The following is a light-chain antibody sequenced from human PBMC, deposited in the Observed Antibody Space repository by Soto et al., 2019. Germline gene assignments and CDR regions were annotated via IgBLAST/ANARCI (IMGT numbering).Light chain of an antibody. V-gene: IGKV3-20*01. CDR1: QSVGRNY. CDR2: DAS. J-gene: IGKJ5*01. CDR3: QQYASPPIT. Sequence: EIVLTQSPGTLSLSPGERATLSCRASQSVGRNYLAWYQQKPGQAPRRLINDASSRATGIPDRFSGSGSGTDFTLTISRLEPEDFAVYYCQQYASPPITFGQGTRLDIK.